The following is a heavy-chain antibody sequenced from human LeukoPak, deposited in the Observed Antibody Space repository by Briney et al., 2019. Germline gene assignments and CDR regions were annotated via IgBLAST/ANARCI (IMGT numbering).Heavy chain of an antibody. CDR1: GYTFTSYA. Sequence: ASVKVSCKASGYTFTSYAMHWVRQAPGQRLEWMGWINAGNGNTKYSQKFQGRVTITRDTSASTAYMELSSLRSEDTAVYYCARLGNLADTKRYYYYYGMDVWGQGTTVTVSS. J-gene: IGHJ6*02. D-gene: IGHD1-14*01. V-gene: IGHV1-3*01. CDR3: ARLGNLADTKRYYYYYGMDV. CDR2: INAGNGNT.